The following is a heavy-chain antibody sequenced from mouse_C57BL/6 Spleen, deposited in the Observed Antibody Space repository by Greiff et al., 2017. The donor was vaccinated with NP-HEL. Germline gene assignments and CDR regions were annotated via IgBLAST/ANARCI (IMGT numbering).Heavy chain of an antibody. J-gene: IGHJ4*01. CDR2: ISGGGGNT. CDR1: GFTFSSYT. Sequence: EVKVVESGGGLVKPGGSLKLSCAASGFTFSSYTMSWVRQTPEKRLEWVATISGGGGNTYYPDSVKGRFTISRDNAKNTLYLQMSSLRSEDTALYYCARLLFTTVVATRPSYYAMDYWGQGTSVTVSS. V-gene: IGHV5-9*01. CDR3: ARLLFTTVVATRPSYYAMDY. D-gene: IGHD1-1*01.